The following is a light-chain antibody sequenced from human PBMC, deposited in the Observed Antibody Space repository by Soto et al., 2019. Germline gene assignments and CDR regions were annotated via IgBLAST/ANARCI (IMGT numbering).Light chain of an antibody. CDR1: QTISSW. Sequence: DIQMTQSPSTLSGSVGDRVTITCRASQTISSWLAWYQQKPGKAPKLLIYKASTLKSGVPSRFSGSGSGTEFTLTISSLQPDDFATYYCQHYNSNLQTFGQGTKVDI. CDR2: KAS. V-gene: IGKV1-5*03. J-gene: IGKJ1*01. CDR3: QHYNSNLQT.